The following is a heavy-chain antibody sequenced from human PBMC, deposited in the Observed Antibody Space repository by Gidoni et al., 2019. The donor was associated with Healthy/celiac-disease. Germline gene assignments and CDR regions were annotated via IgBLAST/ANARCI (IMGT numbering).Heavy chain of an antibody. CDR2: ISYDGSNK. J-gene: IGHJ6*03. Sequence: QVQLVESGGGVVQPGRSLRLSCAASGFTFSSYGMHWVRQAPGKGLAWVAVISYDGSNKYYADSVKGRFTISRDNSKNTLYLQMNSLRAEDTAVYYCAKGLLVGASYYYYMDVWGKGTTVTVSS. V-gene: IGHV3-30*18. CDR3: AKGLLVGASYYYYMDV. D-gene: IGHD1-26*01. CDR1: GFTFSSYG.